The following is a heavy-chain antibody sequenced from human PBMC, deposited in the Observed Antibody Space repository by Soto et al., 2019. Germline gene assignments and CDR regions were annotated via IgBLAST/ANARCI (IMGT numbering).Heavy chain of an antibody. CDR1: GGSFSGYY. D-gene: IGHD4-17*01. CDR2: INHSGST. V-gene: IGHV4-34*01. CDR3: ATNGDQSGDYAWFDP. J-gene: IGHJ5*02. Sequence: QVQLQQWGAGLLKPSETLSLTCAVYGGSFSGYYWSWIRQPPGKGLEWIGEINHSGSTNYNPSLKRRVTISADPSKSQCSRKSSSETAADTAVYYSATNGDQSGDYAWFDPWGQGTLVTVSS.